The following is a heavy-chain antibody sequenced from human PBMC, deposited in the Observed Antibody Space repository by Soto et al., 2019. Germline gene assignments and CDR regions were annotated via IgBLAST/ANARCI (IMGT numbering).Heavy chain of an antibody. Sequence: SVKVSCKASGGTFSSYTISWVRQAPGQGLEWMGRIIPILGIANYAQKFQGRVTITADKSTSTAYMELSSLRSEDTAVYYCAREVVVVPAAISYYMDVWGKGNTVTVS. V-gene: IGHV1-69*04. J-gene: IGHJ6*03. CDR3: AREVVVVPAAISYYMDV. CDR2: IIPILGIA. D-gene: IGHD2-2*01. CDR1: GGTFSSYT.